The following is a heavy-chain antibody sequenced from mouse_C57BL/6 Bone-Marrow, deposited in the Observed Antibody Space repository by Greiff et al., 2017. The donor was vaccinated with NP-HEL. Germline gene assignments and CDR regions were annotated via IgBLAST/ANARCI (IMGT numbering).Heavy chain of an antibody. D-gene: IGHD1-1*01. V-gene: IGHV1-55*01. Sequence: VQLQQPGAELVKPGASVKMSCKASGYTFTSYWITWVKQRPGQGLEWIGDIYPGSGSTNYNEKFKSKAKLTVDTSSSTAYMQLSSLTSEDSAVYYCATQDFYYYGSRGAMDYWGQGTSVTVSS. CDR1: GYTFTSYW. CDR2: IYPGSGST. J-gene: IGHJ4*01. CDR3: ATQDFYYYGSRGAMDY.